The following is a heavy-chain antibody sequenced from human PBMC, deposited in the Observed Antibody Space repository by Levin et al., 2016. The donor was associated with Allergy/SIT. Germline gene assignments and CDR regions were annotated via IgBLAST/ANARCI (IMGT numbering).Heavy chain of an antibody. D-gene: IGHD6-13*01. CDR3: ARDCRLRQSLRSSSCTNWFDP. CDR1: GGSVSSGSYY. CDR2: IYYSGST. V-gene: IGHV4-61*01. J-gene: IGHJ5*02. Sequence: GSLRLSCTVSGGSVSSGSYYWSWIRQPPGKGLEWIGYIYYSGSTNYNPSLKSRVTMSVDTSKNQFSLKLSSVTAADTAVYYCARDCRLRQSLRSSSCTNWFDPWGQGTLVTVSS.